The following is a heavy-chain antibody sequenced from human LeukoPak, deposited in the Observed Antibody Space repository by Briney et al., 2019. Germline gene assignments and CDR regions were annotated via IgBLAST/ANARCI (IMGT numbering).Heavy chain of an antibody. CDR3: AKGARGDTVTSIVGLNWFDP. V-gene: IGHV3-53*05. D-gene: IGHD4-17*01. Sequence: GGSLRLSCAVSGFSVTNNYMSWVRQAPGKGLEWVSVFYVGGATYYADSVKGRFSISRDNSKNTLYLQMNSLRADDTAVYYCAKGARGDTVTSIVGLNWFDPWGQGTLVTVSS. CDR1: GFSVTNNY. J-gene: IGHJ5*02. CDR2: FYVGGAT.